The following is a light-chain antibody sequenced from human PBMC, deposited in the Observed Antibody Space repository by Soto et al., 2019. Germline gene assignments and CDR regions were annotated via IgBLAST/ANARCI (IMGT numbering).Light chain of an antibody. J-gene: IGKJ5*01. CDR1: QSVKSSY. CDR3: QQYGRSIT. Sequence: EVVLTQSPGTLSLSPGERATLPCRASQSVKSSYLAWYQHKPGQAPRLLIYGTSSRATGIPDRFSGSGSGTDFTLTISILEHEDFAVYYWQQYGRSITFGQGTRLENK. CDR2: GTS. V-gene: IGKV3-20*01.